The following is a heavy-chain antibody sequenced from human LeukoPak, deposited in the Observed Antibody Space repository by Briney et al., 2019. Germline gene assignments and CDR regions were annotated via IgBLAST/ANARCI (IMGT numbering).Heavy chain of an antibody. Sequence: GGSLRLSCAASGFTFSSYAMSWARQAPGKGLEWVSGISGSGGSTYYADSVKGRFTISRDNSKNTLYLQMNSLRAEDTAVYYCAKLPIVVVVAATWWFDPWGQGTLVTVSS. CDR3: AKLPIVVVVAATWWFDP. D-gene: IGHD2-15*01. CDR1: GFTFSSYA. J-gene: IGHJ5*02. V-gene: IGHV3-23*01. CDR2: ISGSGGST.